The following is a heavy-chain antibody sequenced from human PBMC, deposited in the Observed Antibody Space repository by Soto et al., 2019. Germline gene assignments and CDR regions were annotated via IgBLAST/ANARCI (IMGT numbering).Heavy chain of an antibody. D-gene: IGHD2-2*01. CDR2: ISSSSSYI. V-gene: IGHV3-21*01. CDR3: ARVFGYCSSTSCLLLAFYGLDV. CDR1: GFTFSSFS. J-gene: IGHJ6*02. Sequence: GGSLSLSSAASGFTFSSFSMNLVRPAPGKGLEWVSSISSSSSYIYYADSVKGRFTISRDNAKNSLYLQMNSLRAEDTAVYYCARVFGYCSSTSCLLLAFYGLDVWGQGTTVTVSS.